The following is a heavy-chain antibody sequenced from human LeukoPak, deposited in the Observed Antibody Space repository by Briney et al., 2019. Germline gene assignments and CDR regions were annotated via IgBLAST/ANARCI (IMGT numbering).Heavy chain of an antibody. CDR1: GDSISSGDW. V-gene: IGHV4-4*02. CDR2: MFHTGST. D-gene: IGHD2-15*01. Sequence: SGTLSLTCAVSGDSISSGDWWTWIRQSPGKGLEWIGEMFHTGSTNHNPSLKSRVSISVDTSKNQFSLKLNSVTTADTAMYYCAIFGSGGSWGQGTLVTVSS. CDR3: AIFGSGGS. J-gene: IGHJ5*02.